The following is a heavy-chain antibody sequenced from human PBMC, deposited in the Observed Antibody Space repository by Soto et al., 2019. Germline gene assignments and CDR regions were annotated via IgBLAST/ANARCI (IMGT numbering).Heavy chain of an antibody. V-gene: IGHV3-23*01. J-gene: IGHJ4*02. CDR3: ARESGPLDQPINAEDDY. CDR1: GFTFSSYA. Sequence: EVQLLESGGGLVQPGGSLRLSCAASGFTFSSYAMSWVRQAPGKGLEWVSAISGSGGSTYYADSVKGRFTISRDNSKNTLYLQMNSLRAEDTAVYYCARESGPLDQPINAEDDYWGQGTLVTVSS. D-gene: IGHD3-3*01. CDR2: ISGSGGST.